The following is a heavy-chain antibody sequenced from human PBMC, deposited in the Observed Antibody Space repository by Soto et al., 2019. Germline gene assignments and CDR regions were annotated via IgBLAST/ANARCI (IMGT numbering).Heavy chain of an antibody. J-gene: IGHJ4*02. CDR2: IYSGGST. CDR3: ARGSLDDILTGYYSFLY. CDR1: GFTFSSYW. D-gene: IGHD3-9*01. V-gene: IGHV3-53*01. Sequence: PGGSLRLSCAASGFTFSSYWMHWIRQVPGKGLEWVSVIYSGGSTYYADSVKGRFTISRDNSKNTLYLQMNSLRAEDTAVYYCARGSLDDILTGYYSFLYWGQGTLVTVSS.